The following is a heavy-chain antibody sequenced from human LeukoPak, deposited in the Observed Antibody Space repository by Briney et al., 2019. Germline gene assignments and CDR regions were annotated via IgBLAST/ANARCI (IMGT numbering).Heavy chain of an antibody. V-gene: IGHV1-69*01. CDR3: ARGIDVDTAMVTTGYYFDY. D-gene: IGHD5-18*01. CDR1: GGTFSSYA. CDR2: IIPIFGTA. J-gene: IGHJ4*02. Sequence: SSVKVSCKASGGTFSSYAISWVRQAPGQGLEWMGGIIPIFGTANYAQKFQGRVTITADESTSTAHMELSSLRSEDTAVYYCARGIDVDTAMVTTGYYFDYWGQGTLVTVSS.